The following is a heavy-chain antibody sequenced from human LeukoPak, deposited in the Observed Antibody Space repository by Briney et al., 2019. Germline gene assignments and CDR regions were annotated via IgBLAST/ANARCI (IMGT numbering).Heavy chain of an antibody. CDR3: AXXXXXXXXWSGYYFSSFDY. J-gene: IGHJ4*02. D-gene: IGHD3-3*01. V-gene: IGHV1-69*04. CDR2: IIPILGIA. Sequence: GASVKVSCKASGGTFSSYAISWVRQAPGQGLEWMGRIIPILGIANYAQKFQGRVTTTADKSTSTACMELSSLRSEDTAVYYCAXXXXXXXXWSGYYFSSFDYWGQGTLDTVSS. CDR1: GGTFSSYA.